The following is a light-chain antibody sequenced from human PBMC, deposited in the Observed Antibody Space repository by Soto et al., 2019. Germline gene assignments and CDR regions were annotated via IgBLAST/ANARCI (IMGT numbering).Light chain of an antibody. CDR2: KAS. Sequence: DIQMTQSPSTLSASVGDRVTITCRASQSISIWLAWYQQKPGKAPKLLIYKASSLESGVPSRFTGSGSGTEFPLAISSLQPDDCATYYCEQYNSHSSNSWTFGQGTKVEFK. J-gene: IGKJ1*01. CDR3: EQYNSHSSNSWT. CDR1: QSISIW. V-gene: IGKV1-5*03.